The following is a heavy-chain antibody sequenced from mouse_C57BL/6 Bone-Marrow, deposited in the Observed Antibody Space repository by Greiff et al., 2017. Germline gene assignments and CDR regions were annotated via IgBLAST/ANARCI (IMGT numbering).Heavy chain of an antibody. J-gene: IGHJ2*01. CDR1: GFSLSTSGMG. Sequence: QVTLKESGPGILQSSQTLSLTCSFSGFSLSTSGMGVSWIRQPSGKGLEWLAHIYWDDDKRDTPSLKSRLTISKVTSRNQVFLTITSVYTADTATYYCSRRALGYYFDYWGQGTTLTVSS. V-gene: IGHV8-12*01. CDR2: IYWDDDK. CDR3: SRRALGYYFDY.